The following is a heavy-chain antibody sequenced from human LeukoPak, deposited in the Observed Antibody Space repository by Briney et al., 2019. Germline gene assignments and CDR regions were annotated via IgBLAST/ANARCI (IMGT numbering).Heavy chain of an antibody. J-gene: IGHJ5*02. D-gene: IGHD3-22*01. CDR1: GGSISSYY. V-gene: IGHV4-4*07. CDR3: ARELTYYYDSSGYLNWFDP. Sequence: PSETLSLTCTVSGGSISSYYWSWIRQPAGKGLEWIGRIYTSGSTNYNPSLKSRVTISVDTSKNQFSLKLSSVTAADTAVYYCARELTYYYDSSGYLNWFDPWGQGTLVTVSS. CDR2: IYTSGST.